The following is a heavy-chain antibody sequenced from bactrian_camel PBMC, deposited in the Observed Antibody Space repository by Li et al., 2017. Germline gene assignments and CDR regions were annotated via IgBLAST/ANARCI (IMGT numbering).Heavy chain of an antibody. V-gene: IGHV3S31*01. CDR1: GFTFRDTR. Sequence: VQLVESGGGLVQPGGSLRLSCGTFGFTFRDTRMAWVRQHQGKGLEWVAGISPDGDTTDYDGAVKDRFTISRDNARNMLYLQMDSLKPTDTAVYYCVTDPAADWGQGTQVTVS. J-gene: IGHJ4*01. CDR2: ISPDGDTT. CDR3: VTDPAAD.